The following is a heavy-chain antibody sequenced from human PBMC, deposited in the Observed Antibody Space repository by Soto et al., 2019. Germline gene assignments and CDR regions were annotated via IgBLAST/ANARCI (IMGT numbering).Heavy chain of an antibody. J-gene: IGHJ4*02. CDR3: AKDLEGSGSFDY. CDR1: GFTFSSNG. CDR2: ISDDGIRK. V-gene: IGHV3-30*18. D-gene: IGHD3-10*01. Sequence: QVQLVESGGGVVHPGTSLRLSCVASGFTFSSNGMHWVRQAPGKGLEWVAVISDDGIRKHYADSVKGRFTFSRDNYQNTLYLQMNSLGPEDSAVYYCAKDLEGSGSFDYWGQGTLVTVSS.